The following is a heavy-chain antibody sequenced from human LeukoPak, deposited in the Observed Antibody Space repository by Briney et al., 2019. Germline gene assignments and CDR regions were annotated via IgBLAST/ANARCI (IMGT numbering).Heavy chain of an antibody. D-gene: IGHD2-21*02. V-gene: IGHV3-53*01. CDR3: ARVEGDYYYYYYMDV. CDR2: IYSGGTT. J-gene: IGHJ6*03. CDR1: VFTLNNHY. Sequence: GGALRLSCAACVFTLNNHYMIWVRQAPGKGLEGVSLIYSGGTTYYADSVKGRFTISRDNSKNTLYLQMNSLRAEDTAVYYCARVEGDYYYYYYMDVWGKGTTVTVSS.